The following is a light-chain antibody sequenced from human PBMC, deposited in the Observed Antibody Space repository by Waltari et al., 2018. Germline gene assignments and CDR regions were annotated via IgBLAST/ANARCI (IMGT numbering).Light chain of an antibody. V-gene: IGLV3-21*04. CDR1: NIERKR. CDR3: QVWDDSNNSGV. Sequence: SYVLTQTPSVSLAPGQTARITCGGDNIERKRVHWYQLQPGQAPVLVMFYDSDRPPGIPDRFSGSNSGNTATLTISRVEDEDEADYFCQVWDDSNNSGVFGGGTKLTVL. J-gene: IGLJ2*01. CDR2: YDS.